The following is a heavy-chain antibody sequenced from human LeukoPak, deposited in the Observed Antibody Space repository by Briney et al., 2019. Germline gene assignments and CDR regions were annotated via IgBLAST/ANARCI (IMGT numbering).Heavy chain of an antibody. J-gene: IGHJ5*02. Sequence: GASVKVSWKASGYTFTSYDINWVRQATGQGLEWMGWMNPNSGNTGYAQKFQGRVTMTRNTSISTAYMELTSLRSEDTAVYYCARDDSGYSLGIWFDPWGQGTLVTVSS. V-gene: IGHV1-8*01. D-gene: IGHD5-12*01. CDR1: GYTFTSYD. CDR2: MNPNSGNT. CDR3: ARDDSGYSLGIWFDP.